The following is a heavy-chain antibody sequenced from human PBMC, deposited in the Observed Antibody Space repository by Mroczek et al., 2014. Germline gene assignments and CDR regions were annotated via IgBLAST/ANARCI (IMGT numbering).Heavy chain of an antibody. CDR3: ATEYSSGHRFDD. Sequence: QVQLQQWGPRLVKPSETLSLTCTVSGGSITSGVYYWGWIRQPPGKGLEWITSIYYSGSSYYNPSLKSRVTISIDTSKNQFSLKLSSVTAADTALYYCATEYSSGHRFDDWGQGTLVTVSA. CDR2: IYYSGSS. V-gene: IGHV4-39*02. D-gene: IGHD6-19*01. CDR1: GGSITSGVYY. J-gene: IGHJ4*02.